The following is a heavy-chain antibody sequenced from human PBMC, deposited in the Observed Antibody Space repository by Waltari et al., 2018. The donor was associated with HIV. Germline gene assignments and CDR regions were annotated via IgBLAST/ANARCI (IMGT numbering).Heavy chain of an antibody. V-gene: IGHV3-30*01. D-gene: IGHD1-26*01. CDR1: GFSLSDYE. J-gene: IGHJ5*02. CDR2: VIYDGSNE. Sequence: QLVESGGGVVPPGTSLTLSCEASGFSLSDYEMHWVRHPPGKGLEWVASVIYDGSNEDYADSVTGRFTVSRDNSKNTLYLQMDSLRPEDTAVYYCATNSGSYRQGWFDPWGQGTQVTVSS. CDR3: ATNSGSYRQGWFDP.